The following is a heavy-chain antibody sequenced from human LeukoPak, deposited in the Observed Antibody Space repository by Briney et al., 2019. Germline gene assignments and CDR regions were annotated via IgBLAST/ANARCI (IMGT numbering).Heavy chain of an antibody. CDR3: AKASYSRIAVAGTHYFDY. J-gene: IGHJ4*02. D-gene: IGHD6-19*01. CDR1: GFTFDDYA. V-gene: IGHV3-9*01. Sequence: AGGSLRLSCAASGFTFDDYAMHWVRQAPGKGLEWVSGISWNGGSIRYADSVKGRFTISRDNAKNSLYLQMNSLRAEDTALYYCAKASYSRIAVAGTHYFDYWGQGTLVTVSS. CDR2: ISWNGGSI.